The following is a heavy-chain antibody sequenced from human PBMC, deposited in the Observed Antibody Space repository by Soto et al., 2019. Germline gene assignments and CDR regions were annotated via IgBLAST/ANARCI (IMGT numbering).Heavy chain of an antibody. V-gene: IGHV3-53*01. CDR3: AREVTGGAAYFDS. CDR1: GFTVSTNY. CDR2: IYSGGGT. J-gene: IGHJ4*02. Sequence: GGSLRLSCAASGFTVSTNYMNWVRQAPGRGLEWISIIYSGGGTSYADSVRGRFTISRDNSKNTLHLQMNSLRVEDTAVYYCAREVTGGAAYFDSWAREPWSPSPQ. D-gene: IGHD4-4*01.